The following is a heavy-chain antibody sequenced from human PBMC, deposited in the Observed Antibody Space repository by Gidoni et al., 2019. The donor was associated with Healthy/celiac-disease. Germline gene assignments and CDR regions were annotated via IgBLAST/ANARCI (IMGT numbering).Heavy chain of an antibody. V-gene: IGHV1-18*01. CDR2: ISAYNGNT. CDR1: GYTFTSYG. J-gene: IGHJ3*02. Sequence: QVQLVQSGAEVKKPGASVKVSCKASGYTFTSYGISWVRQAPGQGLEWMGWISAYNGNTNYAQKLQGRVSMTTGTSTSTAYMELRSLRSDDTAVYYCARGYCSSTSCSRVGAFDIWGQGTMVTVSS. CDR3: ARGYCSSTSCSRVGAFDI. D-gene: IGHD2-2*01.